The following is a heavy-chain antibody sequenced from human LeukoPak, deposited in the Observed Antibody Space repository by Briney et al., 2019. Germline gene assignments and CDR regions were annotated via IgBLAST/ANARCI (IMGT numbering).Heavy chain of an antibody. J-gene: IGHJ5*02. CDR2: ISYSGTTK. CDR3: ARAPRFRLVGVPKGPFDP. D-gene: IGHD1-26*01. V-gene: IGHV3-11*01. Sequence: GGSLRLSCAASGFTFSDYYMSWIRQAPGKGLEWVSYISYSGTTKYNADSVKGRFSISRDNAKNSLYLQMNSLRAEDTAVYYCARAPRFRLVGVPKGPFDPWGQGTLVTVSS. CDR1: GFTFSDYY.